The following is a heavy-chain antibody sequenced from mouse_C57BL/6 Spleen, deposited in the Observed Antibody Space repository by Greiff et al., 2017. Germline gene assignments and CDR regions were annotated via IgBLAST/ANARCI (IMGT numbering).Heavy chain of an antibody. CDR3: ARGIYDGYYDAMDY. D-gene: IGHD2-3*01. V-gene: IGHV1-18*01. CDR2: INPNNGGT. J-gene: IGHJ4*01. CDR1: GYTFTDYN. Sequence: EVQLQQSGPELVKPGASVKIPCKASGYTFTDYNMDWVKQSHGKSLEWIGDINPNNGGTIYNQKVKGKATLTVDKSSSTAYMELRSLTSEDTAVYYCARGIYDGYYDAMDYWGQGTSVTVSS.